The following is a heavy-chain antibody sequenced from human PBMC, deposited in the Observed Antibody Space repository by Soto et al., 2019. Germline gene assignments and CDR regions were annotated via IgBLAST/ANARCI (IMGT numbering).Heavy chain of an antibody. CDR2: INHSGST. J-gene: IGHJ4*02. Sequence: QVQLQQWGAGLLKPSETLSLTCAVYGGSFSGYYWSWIRQPPGKGLEWIGEINHSGSTNYNPSLKSRVTISVDTSKNQFSLKLSSVPAADTAVYYCARVVVGGDYAPIDYWGQGTLVTVSS. CDR3: ARVVVGGDYAPIDY. CDR1: GGSFSGYY. V-gene: IGHV4-34*01. D-gene: IGHD2-21*02.